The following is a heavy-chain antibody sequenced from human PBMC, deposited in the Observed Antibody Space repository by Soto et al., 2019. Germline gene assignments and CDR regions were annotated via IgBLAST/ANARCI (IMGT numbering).Heavy chain of an antibody. CDR2: FDYSGRA. V-gene: IGHV4-30-4*01. J-gene: IGHJ4*02. D-gene: IGHD5-18*01. Sequence: SETLSLTCTVSGGSIRSSGCNWILIRQPPGEGLEWIGYFDYSGRAYYTPSLKSRLTLSVDTSKNQFSLTLQSMTVDDTAVYFCAKELTGYSYGRGEVYWGQGALVTVSS. CDR3: AKELTGYSYGRGEVY. CDR1: GGSIRSSGCN.